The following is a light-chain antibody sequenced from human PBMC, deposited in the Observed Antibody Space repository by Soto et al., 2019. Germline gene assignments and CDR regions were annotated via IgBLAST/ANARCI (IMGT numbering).Light chain of an antibody. J-gene: IGLJ1*01. Sequence: QSALTQPASLSGSPGQSITISCTGTSSDVGGYNYVPWYQQHPGKAPKLMIYDVSNRPSGVSNRFSGSKSGNTASLTISGLQAEDEADYYCSSYTSSSTLFYVFGTGTKLTVL. V-gene: IGLV2-14*01. CDR3: SSYTSSSTLFYV. CDR2: DVS. CDR1: SSDVGGYNY.